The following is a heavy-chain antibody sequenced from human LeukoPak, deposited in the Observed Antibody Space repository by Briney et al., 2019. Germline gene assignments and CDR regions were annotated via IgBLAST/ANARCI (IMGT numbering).Heavy chain of an antibody. CDR3: ARASGVRIVAAGYYFDY. J-gene: IGHJ4*02. V-gene: IGHV4-59*01. Sequence: PSETLSLTCTVSGGSISSYYWSWIRQPPGKGLEWIGYIYYSGRTNYNPSLKSRVTISVDTSKNQFSLTLSSVTAADTAVYYCARASGVRIVAAGYYFDYWGQGTLVTVSS. D-gene: IGHD6-13*01. CDR1: GGSISSYY. CDR2: IYYSGRT.